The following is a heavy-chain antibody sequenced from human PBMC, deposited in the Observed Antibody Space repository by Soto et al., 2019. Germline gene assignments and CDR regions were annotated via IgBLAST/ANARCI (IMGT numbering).Heavy chain of an antibody. V-gene: IGHV3-15*01. CDR3: TTDNQQWLVKGDAFDI. Sequence: EVQLVESGGGWVRPGGSFSLSCAAPGFTLSTPGMSWVRRAPGQGLRGVGGIKSKTDGGKTDYAAPVKGRFTISRDDSKNTLYLQMNSLKTEDTAVYYCTTDNQQWLVKGDAFDIWGQGTMVTVSS. CDR2: IKSKTDGGKT. CDR1: GFTLSTPG. D-gene: IGHD6-19*01. J-gene: IGHJ3*02.